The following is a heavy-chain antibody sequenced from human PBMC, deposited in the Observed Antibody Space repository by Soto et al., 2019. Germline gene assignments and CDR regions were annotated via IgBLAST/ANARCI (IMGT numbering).Heavy chain of an antibody. CDR2: TYYRSRWYN. CDR3: AGTSSLQSYYMDV. J-gene: IGHJ6*03. CDR1: VDSVSSNSAA. V-gene: IGHV6-1*01. Sequence: PSQTLSLTCVISVDSVSSNSAAWNWIRQSPSRGLEWLGRTYYRSRWYNDYAVSVRSRITVNADTSKNQFSLHLNSVTPEDTAVYYCAGTSSLQSYYMDVWDKGTTVTVSS. D-gene: IGHD1-7*01.